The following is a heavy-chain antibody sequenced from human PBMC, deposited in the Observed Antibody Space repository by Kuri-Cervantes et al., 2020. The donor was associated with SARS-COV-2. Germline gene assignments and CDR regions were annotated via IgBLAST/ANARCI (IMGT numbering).Heavy chain of an antibody. J-gene: IGHJ6*03. D-gene: IGHD6-6*01. CDR3: ARAVGSSSAGDYSMDV. Sequence: GESLKISCAASGFTFSSYEMNWVRQAPGKGLEWVSYISSSGSTIYYPDSVKGRFTDSRDNAKNSLFLQMNSLRADDTAVYYCARAVGSSSAGDYSMDVWGKGTTVTDSS. CDR2: ISSSGSTI. V-gene: IGHV3-48*03. CDR1: GFTFSSYE.